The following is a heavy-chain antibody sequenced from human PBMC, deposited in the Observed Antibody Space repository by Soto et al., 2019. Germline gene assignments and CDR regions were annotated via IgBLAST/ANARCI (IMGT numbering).Heavy chain of an antibody. J-gene: IGHJ4*02. V-gene: IGHV3-21*01. CDR3: ARAEPAAPFDY. Sequence: EVQLVESGGGLVKPGGSLRLSCAASGFTFTSYIMHWVRQTPGKGLEWVSSIISSGSDIYYADSVKGRITISRDNAKNSLYLQMNRLRAEDTAVYYCARAEPAAPFDYWGQGTLVTVSS. CDR2: IISSGSDI. D-gene: IGHD2-2*01. CDR1: GFTFTSYI.